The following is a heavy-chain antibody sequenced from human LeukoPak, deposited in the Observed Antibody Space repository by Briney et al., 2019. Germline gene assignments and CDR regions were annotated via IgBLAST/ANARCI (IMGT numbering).Heavy chain of an antibody. CDR1: GFTFSSYA. J-gene: IGHJ4*02. V-gene: IGHV3-23*01. Sequence: PGGSLRLSCAASGFTFSSYAMSWVRQAPGKGLEWVSAISGSGGSTYYADSVKGRFTISRDKSKNTLYLQMNSLRAEDTAVYYCARAGRLQYGDYVAFDYWGQGTLVTVSS. D-gene: IGHD4-17*01. CDR3: ARAGRLQYGDYVAFDY. CDR2: ISGSGGST.